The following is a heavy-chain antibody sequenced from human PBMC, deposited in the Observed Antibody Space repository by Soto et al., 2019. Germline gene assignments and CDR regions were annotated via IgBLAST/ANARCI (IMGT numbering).Heavy chain of an antibody. CDR1: GGTFSSYS. CDR3: AIEYSSSPPYYPIGY. D-gene: IGHD6-6*01. Sequence: QVQLVQSGAEVKKPGSSVKVSCKASGGTFSSYSISWVRQAPGQGLEWMGGIIPIFGTANYAQKFQGRVMITADEYTSTDYMELSSLRSEDTGVYYGAIEYSSSPPYYPIGYWGQGTLVTVSS. J-gene: IGHJ4*02. CDR2: IIPIFGTA. V-gene: IGHV1-69*01.